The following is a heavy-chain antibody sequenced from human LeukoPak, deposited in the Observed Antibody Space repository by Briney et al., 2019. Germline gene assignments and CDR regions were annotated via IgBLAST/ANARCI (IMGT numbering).Heavy chain of an antibody. D-gene: IGHD6-19*01. CDR2: MYAGGTT. J-gene: IGHJ5*02. Sequence: GGSVRLSCAASGVIVSRNFMSCVRQAPGKGLQWVAIMYAGGTTDYSASVRGRFHISRDSSNNTLSLQINSLRVEDTAVYYCARGSGSGWPLDRWGQGALVTVSS. V-gene: IGHV3-53*01. CDR3: ARGSGSGWPLDR. CDR1: GVIVSRNF.